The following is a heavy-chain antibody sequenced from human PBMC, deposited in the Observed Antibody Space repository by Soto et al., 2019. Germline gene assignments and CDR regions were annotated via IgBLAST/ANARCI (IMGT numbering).Heavy chain of an antibody. CDR2: IYYSGST. CDR3: AREAPGIAVAGYYYYGMDV. Sequence: KQSQTLSLTCTVSGGSISSGGYYWSWIRQHPGKGLEWIGYIYYSGSTYYNPSLKSRVTISVDTSKNQFSLKLSSVTAADTAVYYCAREAPGIAVAGYYYYGMDVWGQGTTVTVSS. V-gene: IGHV4-31*03. D-gene: IGHD6-19*01. CDR1: GGSISSGGYY. J-gene: IGHJ6*02.